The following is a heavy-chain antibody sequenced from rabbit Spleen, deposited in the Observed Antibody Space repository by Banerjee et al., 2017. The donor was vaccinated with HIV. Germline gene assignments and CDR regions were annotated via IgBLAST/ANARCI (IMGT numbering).Heavy chain of an antibody. D-gene: IGHD4-1*01. Sequence: QEQLVESGGGLVQPEGSLTLTCKAAGFDFSSNAMCWVRQAPGKGLEWIACIAGSSSGFTYSASWAKGRFTISKTSSTTVTLQMTSLTAADTATYFCARDLDGVIGWNFGWWGPGTLVTVS. V-gene: IGHV1S45*01. CDR2: IAGSSSGFT. CDR1: GFDFSSNA. CDR3: ARDLDGVIGWNFGW. J-gene: IGHJ6*01.